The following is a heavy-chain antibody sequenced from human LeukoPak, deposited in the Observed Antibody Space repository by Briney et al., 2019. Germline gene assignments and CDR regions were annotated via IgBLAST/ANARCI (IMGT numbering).Heavy chain of an antibody. CDR3: ARAYYYGSGSYRFPMDV. CDR1: GFTFSSYE. V-gene: IGHV3-48*03. CDR2: ISSSGSTI. Sequence: AGGSLRLSCAASGFTFSSYEMNWVRQAPGKGLEWVSYISSSGSTIYQADSVKGRFTISRDNAKNSLYLQMSSLRAEDTAVYYCARAYYYGSGSYRFPMDVWGKGTTVTISS. D-gene: IGHD3-10*01. J-gene: IGHJ6*03.